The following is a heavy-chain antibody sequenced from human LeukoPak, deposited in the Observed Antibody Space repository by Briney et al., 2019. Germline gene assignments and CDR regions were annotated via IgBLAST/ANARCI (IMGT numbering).Heavy chain of an antibody. V-gene: IGHV4-34*01. D-gene: IGHD3-9*01. CDR3: ARSRAWTRYFDWLLRGAFDY. CDR1: GGSLSGYY. J-gene: IGHJ4*02. Sequence: SETLSLTCAVYGGSLSGYYWSWIRQPPGKGLEWIGEINHSGSTNYNPSLKSRVTISVDTSKNQFSLKLSSVTAADTAVYYCARSRAWTRYFDWLLRGAFDYWGQGTLVTVSS. CDR2: INHSGST.